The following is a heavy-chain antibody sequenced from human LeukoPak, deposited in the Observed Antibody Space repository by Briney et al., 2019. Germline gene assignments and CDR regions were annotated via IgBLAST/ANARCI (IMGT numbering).Heavy chain of an antibody. J-gene: IGHJ4*02. CDR2: INPRNAAT. Sequence: GASVKVSCKASGGTFSSYAISWVRQAPGQGLEWMGWINPRNAATNYAQKFQGRVTMTRDTSISTVYMELSSLRSDDTAVYYCAKTLYIAAAPGGLDYWGQGTLVTVSS. V-gene: IGHV1-2*02. CDR3: AKTLYIAAAPGGLDY. D-gene: IGHD6-13*01. CDR1: GGTFSSYA.